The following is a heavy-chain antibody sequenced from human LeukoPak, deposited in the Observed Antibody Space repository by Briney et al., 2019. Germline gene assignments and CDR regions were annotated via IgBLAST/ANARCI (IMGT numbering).Heavy chain of an antibody. J-gene: IGHJ4*02. CDR3: ARDREYSKSWSFGY. Sequence: PSETLSLTCAVSGDSISSKNWWNWVRQSPGKGLEWIGEIYHGGNTNYNPSLKSRVTISVDKSKNQFSLILSSVTAADTAVYYCARDREYSKSWSFGYWGQGTLVTVSS. D-gene: IGHD6-13*01. V-gene: IGHV4-4*02. CDR2: IYHGGNT. CDR1: GDSISSKNW.